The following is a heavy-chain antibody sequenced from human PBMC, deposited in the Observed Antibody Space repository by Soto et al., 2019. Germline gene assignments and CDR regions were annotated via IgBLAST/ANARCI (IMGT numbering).Heavy chain of an antibody. CDR1: GYTFTSYY. CDR2: INPSGGST. D-gene: IGHD3-22*01. CDR3: ARGPRYYYDSSGPNRFDY. J-gene: IGHJ4*02. Sequence: QVQLVQSGAEVKKPGASVKVSCKASGYTFTSYYMHWVRQAPGQGLEWMGIINPSGGSTSYAQKFQGRVTMTRDTSTSTVYMDLSSLRSEDTAVYYCARGPRYYYDSSGPNRFDYWGQGTLVTVSS. V-gene: IGHV1-46*01.